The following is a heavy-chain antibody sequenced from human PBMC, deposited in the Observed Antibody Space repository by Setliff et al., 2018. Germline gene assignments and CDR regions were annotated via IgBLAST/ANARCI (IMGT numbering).Heavy chain of an antibody. Sequence: GGSLRLSCAASGFTFSSYAMSWVRQAPGKGLEWVSSISASGGNTYYADPVKGRFTVSRDNSENTLFLHMFSLRAEDTAVYYCARGYCSSGSCHGGYFDYWGQGSLVTVSS. CDR2: ISASGGNT. CDR3: ARGYCSSGSCHGGYFDY. J-gene: IGHJ4*02. D-gene: IGHD2-15*01. CDR1: GFTFSSYA. V-gene: IGHV3-23*01.